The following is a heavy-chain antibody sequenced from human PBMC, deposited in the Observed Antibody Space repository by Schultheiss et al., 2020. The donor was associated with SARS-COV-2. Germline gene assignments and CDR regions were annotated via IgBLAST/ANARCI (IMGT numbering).Heavy chain of an antibody. D-gene: IGHD3-3*01. Sequence: SQTLSLTCTVSGGSISSYYWSWIRQPAGKGLEWIGRIYTSGSTYYNPSLKSRVTISVDTSKNQFSLKLSSVTAADTAVYYCARVDSYYDFWSGTNYDAFDIWGQGTMVTVSS. J-gene: IGHJ3*02. CDR1: GGSISSYY. CDR2: IYTSGST. V-gene: IGHV4-4*07. CDR3: ARVDSYYDFWSGTNYDAFDI.